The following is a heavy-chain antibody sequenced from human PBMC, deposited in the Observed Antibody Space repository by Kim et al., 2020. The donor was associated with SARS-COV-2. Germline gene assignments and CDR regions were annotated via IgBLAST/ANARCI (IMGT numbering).Heavy chain of an antibody. CDR2: IIPIHGIA. D-gene: IGHD4-17*01. J-gene: IGHJ4*02. Sequence: SVKVSCKASGVTFSSYAISWVRQAPGQGLEWMGRIIPIHGIANYAQKFQGRVTITADKSTSTAYMELSSLRSEDTAVYYCARVGIYGDEYYFDYCGQGTLVTASS. V-gene: IGHV1-69*04. CDR3: ARVGIYGDEYYFDY. CDR1: GVTFSSYA.